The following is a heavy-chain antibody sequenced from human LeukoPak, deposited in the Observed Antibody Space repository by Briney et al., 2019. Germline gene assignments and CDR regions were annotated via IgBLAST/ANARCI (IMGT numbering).Heavy chain of an antibody. CDR2: IKQDGSEE. CDR1: GFTFSNSW. D-gene: IGHD2-21*02. V-gene: IGHV3-7*03. CDR3: ARDPYCGGDCYSGFGAFDI. Sequence: PGGSLRLSCAASGFTFSNSWMSWVRQAPGKGLEWVANIKQDGSEEVYVDSVKGRFTISRDNAKNSLYLQMNRPRAEDTAVYYCARDPYCGGDCYSGFGAFDIWGQGTMVTVSS. J-gene: IGHJ3*02.